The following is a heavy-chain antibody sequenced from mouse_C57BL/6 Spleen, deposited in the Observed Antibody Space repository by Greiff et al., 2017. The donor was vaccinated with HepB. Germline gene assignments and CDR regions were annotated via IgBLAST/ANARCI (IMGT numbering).Heavy chain of an antibody. D-gene: IGHD2-12*01. CDR1: GFTFSSYA. CDR2: ISDGGSYT. CDR3: ARDRYDGGWFAY. J-gene: IGHJ3*01. V-gene: IGHV5-4*01. Sequence: EVQRVESGGGLVKPGGSLKLSCAASGFTFSSYAMSWVRQTPEKRLEWVATISDGGSYTYYPDNVKGRFTISRDNAKNNLYLQMSHLKSEDTAMYYCARDRYDGGWFAYWGQGTLVTVSA.